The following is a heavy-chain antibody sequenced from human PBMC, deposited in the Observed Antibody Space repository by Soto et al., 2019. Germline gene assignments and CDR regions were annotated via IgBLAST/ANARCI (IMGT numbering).Heavy chain of an antibody. CDR1: GGSISSGGYY. J-gene: IGHJ1*01. V-gene: IGHV4-31*03. CDR2: IYYSGST. CDR3: ARDMYYYDSSGYLGP. Sequence: QVQLQESGPGLVKPSQTLSLTCTVSGGSISSGGYYWSWIRQHPGKGLEWIGYIYYSGSTYYNPSLKSRDTISVDTSKNQFSLKLSSVTAADTAVYYCARDMYYYDSSGYLGPWGQGTLVTVSS. D-gene: IGHD3-22*01.